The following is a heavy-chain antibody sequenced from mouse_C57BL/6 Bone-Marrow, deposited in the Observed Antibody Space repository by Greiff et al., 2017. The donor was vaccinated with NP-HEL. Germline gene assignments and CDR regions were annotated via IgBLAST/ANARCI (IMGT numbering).Heavy chain of an antibody. Sequence: EVMLVESGGDLVKPGGSLKLSCAASGFTFSSYGMSWVRQTPDKRLEWVATISSGGSYTYYPDSVKGRFTISRDNAKNTLYLQMSSLKSEDTAMYYCARHPHYYGSSYDYAMDYWGQGTSVTVSS. V-gene: IGHV5-6*02. J-gene: IGHJ4*01. D-gene: IGHD1-1*01. CDR1: GFTFSSYG. CDR2: ISSGGSYT. CDR3: ARHPHYYGSSYDYAMDY.